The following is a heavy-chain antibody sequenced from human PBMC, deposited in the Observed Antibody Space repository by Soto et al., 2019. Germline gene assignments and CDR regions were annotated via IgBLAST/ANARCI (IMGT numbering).Heavy chain of an antibody. CDR2: IYYSGST. CDR1: GGSISSSSYY. D-gene: IGHD6-19*01. J-gene: IGHJ5*02. Sequence: SETLSLTCTVSGGSISSSSYYWGWIRQPPGKGLEWIGSIYYSGSTYYNPSLKSRVTISVDTSKNQFSLKLSSVTAADTAVYYCARSLPGWLVRLGWFDPWGQGTLVTVSS. CDR3: ARSLPGWLVRLGWFDP. V-gene: IGHV4-39*01.